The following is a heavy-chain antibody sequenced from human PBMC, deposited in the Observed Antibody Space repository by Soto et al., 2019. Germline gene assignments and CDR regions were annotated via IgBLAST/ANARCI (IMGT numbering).Heavy chain of an antibody. D-gene: IGHD3-22*01. J-gene: IGHJ4*02. CDR1: GDSVSSGNYF. V-gene: IGHV4-61*01. CDR2: VSNSGNT. CDR3: ARTDSRGSWAAWF. Sequence: SETLSLTCIVSGDSVSSGNYFWSWMRQPPGKGLEWIGYVSNSGNTNYNPSLKSRATISVDTSKNQFSLQLTSVTAADTAVYHCARTDSRGSWAAWFWGQGILVTVSS.